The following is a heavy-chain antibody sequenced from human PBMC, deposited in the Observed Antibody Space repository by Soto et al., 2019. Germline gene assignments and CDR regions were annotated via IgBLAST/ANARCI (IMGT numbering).Heavy chain of an antibody. J-gene: IGHJ4*02. D-gene: IGHD6-13*01. V-gene: IGHV3-33*08. CDR1: GLTFSNSA. CDR3: ARDDSSSWY. Sequence: GGSLRLSCAASGLTFSNSAMNWVRQAPGKGLEWVAVIRCNGSNKYYADSVKGRFTISRDNSKNTLYLQMNSLRAEDTAVYYCARDDSSSWYWGQGTLVTVSS. CDR2: IRCNGSNK.